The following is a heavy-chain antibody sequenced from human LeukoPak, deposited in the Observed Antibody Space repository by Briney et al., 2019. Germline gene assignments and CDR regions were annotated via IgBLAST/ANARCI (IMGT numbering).Heavy chain of an antibody. J-gene: IGHJ4*02. CDR3: ARDGVAARSY. Sequence: GGSLRLSCAASGFTFSSYSMNWVRQAPGKGLEWVSSISSSSSYIYYADSVKGRFTISRDNAKSSLYLQMNSLRAEDTAVYYCARDGVAARSYWGQGTLVTVSS. CDR1: GFTFSSYS. D-gene: IGHD6-6*01. CDR2: ISSSSSYI. V-gene: IGHV3-21*01.